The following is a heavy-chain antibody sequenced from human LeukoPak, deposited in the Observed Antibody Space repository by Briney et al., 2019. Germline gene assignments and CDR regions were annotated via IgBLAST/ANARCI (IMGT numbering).Heavy chain of an antibody. J-gene: IGHJ4*02. V-gene: IGHV3-74*01. D-gene: IGHD6-19*01. CDR2: VSSDGTST. CDR3: ARALAVAGTGGHY. Sequence: GGSLRLSCAASGFTFSDYWMHWVRRAPGKGLVWVSRVSSDGTSTSYADSVKGRFTISRDNAKNTLFLQMNSLRAEDTAAYYCARALAVAGTGGHYWGQGTLVTVSP. CDR1: GFTFSDYW.